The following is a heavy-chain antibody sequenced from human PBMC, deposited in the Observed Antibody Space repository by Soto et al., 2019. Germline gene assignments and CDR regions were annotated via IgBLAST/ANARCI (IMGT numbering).Heavy chain of an antibody. J-gene: IGHJ4*02. CDR3: ARGVGSSSWYGRYYFDY. CDR2: IDVGSANA. CDR1: GFTFSSSA. V-gene: IGHV1-58*01. D-gene: IGHD6-13*01. Sequence: GASVKVSCNTSGFTFSSSAVHWVRQARGHRLQWIGWIDVGSANANYAQMLQERVTISRDKSTSTAYMELSSLRSEDTAVYYCARGVGSSSWYGRYYFDYWGQGTLVTVSS.